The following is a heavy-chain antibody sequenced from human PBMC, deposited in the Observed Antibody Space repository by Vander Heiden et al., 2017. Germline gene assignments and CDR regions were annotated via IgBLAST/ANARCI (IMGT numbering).Heavy chain of an antibody. D-gene: IGHD3-16*01. CDR1: KFTFRGYA. CDR3: AKDRVFRGVMGAFDI. CDR2: ISGSGDDV. V-gene: IGHV3-23*01. Sequence: EVQMLESGGGLVQPGGSLRVSCAASKFTFRGYAMSWVRQAPGKGLEWVSTISGSGDDVYYADSVKGRFTISRDNSKNTLYLQMNSLRAEDTAIYHCAKDRVFRGVMGAFDIWGQGTMVTVSS. J-gene: IGHJ3*02.